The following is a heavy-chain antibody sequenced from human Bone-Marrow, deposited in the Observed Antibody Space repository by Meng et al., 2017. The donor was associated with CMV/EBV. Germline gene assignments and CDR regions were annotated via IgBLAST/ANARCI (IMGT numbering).Heavy chain of an antibody. CDR2: IIPIFGTA. V-gene: IGHV1-69*05. J-gene: IGHJ3*02. Sequence: SVKVSCKASGYTFTSYYMHWVRQAPGQGLEWMGGIIPIFGTANYAQKFQGRVTITTDESTSTAYMELSSLRSEDTAVYYCARDRKEHAFEIWGQGTMVTVSS. CDR1: GYTFTSYY. CDR3: ARDRKEHAFEI. D-gene: IGHD1-14*01.